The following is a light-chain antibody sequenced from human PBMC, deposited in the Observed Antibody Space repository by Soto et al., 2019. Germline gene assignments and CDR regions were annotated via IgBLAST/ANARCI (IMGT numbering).Light chain of an antibody. J-gene: IGKJ1*01. V-gene: IGKV3-11*01. CDR1: QSVSSY. CDR2: DAS. Sequence: EIVLTQSPATLSFSPGERATLSCRASQSVSSYLAWYQQKPGQAPRLLIYDASNRATGIPARFSGSGSGTDFTLTISSLEPEDFAVYYCQQRSNWTFGQGTKV. CDR3: QQRSNWT.